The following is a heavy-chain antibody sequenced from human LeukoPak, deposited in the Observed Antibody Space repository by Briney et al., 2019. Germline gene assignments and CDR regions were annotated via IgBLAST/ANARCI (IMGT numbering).Heavy chain of an antibody. D-gene: IGHD6-19*01. V-gene: IGHV3-23*01. CDR2: ISGSGGST. J-gene: IGHJ4*02. Sequence: PGGSLRLSCAASGFTFSSYAMGWVRQAPGKGLEWVSAISGSGGSTYYADSVKGRFTISRDNSKNTLYLQMNSLRAEDTAVYYCAKDSHWLVQVYFDYWGQGTLVTVSS. CDR1: GFTFSSYA. CDR3: AKDSHWLVQVYFDY.